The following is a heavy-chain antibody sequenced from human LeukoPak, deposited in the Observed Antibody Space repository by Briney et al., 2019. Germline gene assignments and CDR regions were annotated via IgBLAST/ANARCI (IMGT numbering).Heavy chain of an antibody. CDR3: ARVSVTLSYYFDY. CDR2: IYSGGST. Sequence: PGGSLRLSCAAPGFTVSSNYMSWVRQAPGKGLEWVSVIYSGGSTYYADSVKGRFTISRDNSKNALYLQMNSLRAEDTAVYYCARVSVTLSYYFDYWGQGTLVTVSS. D-gene: IGHD4-17*01. J-gene: IGHJ4*02. V-gene: IGHV3-53*01. CDR1: GFTVSSNY.